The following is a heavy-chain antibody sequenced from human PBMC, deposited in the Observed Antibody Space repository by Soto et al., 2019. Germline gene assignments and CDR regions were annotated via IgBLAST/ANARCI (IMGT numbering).Heavy chain of an antibody. D-gene: IGHD3-9*01. V-gene: IGHV3-21*01. Sequence: LRLSCAASGFTFSSYSMNWVRQAPGKGLEWVSSISSSSSYIYYADSVKGRFTISRDNAKNSLYLQMNSLRAEDTAVYYCARDLPETYYDILTGYYPTYYFDYWGQGTLVTVSS. J-gene: IGHJ4*02. CDR2: ISSSSSYI. CDR3: ARDLPETYYDILTGYYPTYYFDY. CDR1: GFTFSSYS.